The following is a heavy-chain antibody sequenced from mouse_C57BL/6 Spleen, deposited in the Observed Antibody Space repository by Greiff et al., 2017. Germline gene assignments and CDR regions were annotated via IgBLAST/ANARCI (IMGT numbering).Heavy chain of an antibody. V-gene: IGHV1-50*01. J-gene: IGHJ2*01. CDR3: ARCPYGSLYYFEY. D-gene: IGHD1-1*01. Sequence: QVQLQQPGAELVKPGASVKLSCKASGYTFTSYWMPWVKQRPGQGLEWIGEIDPSDSYTNYNQKFKCKATLTVDTSSSTAYMQLSSLTYEDSAVYDCARCPYGSLYYFEYWGQGTTLTVSS. CDR2: IDPSDSYT. CDR1: GYTFTSYW.